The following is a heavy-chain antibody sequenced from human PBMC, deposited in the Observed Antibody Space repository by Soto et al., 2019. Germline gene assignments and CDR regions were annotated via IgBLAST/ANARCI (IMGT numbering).Heavy chain of an antibody. CDR2: INHSGST. V-gene: IGHV4-34*01. D-gene: IGHD3-3*01. CDR3: AGGLEWLSQSDAFDI. Sequence: QVQLQQWGAGLLKPSETLSLTCAVYGGSFSGYYWSWIRQPPGKGLEWIGEINHSGSTNYNPSLKSRVTISVDTSKNQFSLKLSSVTAADTAVYYCAGGLEWLSQSDAFDIWGQGTMFTVSS. CDR1: GGSFSGYY. J-gene: IGHJ3*02.